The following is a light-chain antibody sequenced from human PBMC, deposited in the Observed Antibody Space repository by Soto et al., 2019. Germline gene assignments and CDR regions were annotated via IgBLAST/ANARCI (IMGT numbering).Light chain of an antibody. Sequence: QSALTQPASVSGSPGQSITISCTGTSTDVGGYNYVSWYQQHPGKAPKLMISDVSNRPSGVSIRFSGSKSGNTASLTISELQAEDEADYYCNSYSSSTTLYLFGTGTKLTVL. J-gene: IGLJ1*01. V-gene: IGLV2-14*01. CDR3: NSYSSSTTLYL. CDR1: STDVGGYNY. CDR2: DVS.